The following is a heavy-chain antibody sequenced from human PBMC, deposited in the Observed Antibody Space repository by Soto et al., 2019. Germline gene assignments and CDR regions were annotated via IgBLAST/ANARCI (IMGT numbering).Heavy chain of an antibody. CDR1: GYTFTNYG. J-gene: IGHJ5*02. V-gene: IGHV1-18*01. CDR3: ARDSVEDWFDP. CDR2: ISPYNGNT. Sequence: ASVKVSCKASGYTFTNYGISWVRQAPGQGLEWMGWISPYNGNTNYAQNLLGRVTMTTDTSTTTAYMELRSLRSDDTAVYYCARDSVEDWFDPWGQGTLVTVSS. D-gene: IGHD6-19*01.